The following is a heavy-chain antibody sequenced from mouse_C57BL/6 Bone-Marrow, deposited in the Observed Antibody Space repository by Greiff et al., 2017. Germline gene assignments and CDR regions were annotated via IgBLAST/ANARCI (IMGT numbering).Heavy chain of an antibody. Sequence: QVQLQQSGPELVKPGASVKISCKASGYSFTSDYIHWVKQRPGQGLEWIGWIYPGSGNTKYNEKFKGKATLTADTSSSTAYMQLSSLTSDYSAVYYCARGVSDYWGQGTTLTVSS. CDR1: GYSFTSDY. J-gene: IGHJ2*01. D-gene: IGHD2-5*01. CDR2: IYPGSGNT. CDR3: ARGVSDY. V-gene: IGHV1-66*01.